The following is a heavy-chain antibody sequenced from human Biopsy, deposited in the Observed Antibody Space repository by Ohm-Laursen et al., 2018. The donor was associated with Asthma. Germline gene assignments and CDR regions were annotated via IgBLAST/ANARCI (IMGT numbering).Heavy chain of an antibody. V-gene: IGHV3-30*03. Sequence: RSLRLSCAASGFSFSRYGMHWVRQAPGKGLEWVAVISYDGRNKYYGDSVKGRFTISRDNSKNTVYLQMISLRVEDTSVYYCARGAYYDFWSGYSRPIPGYYGMDVWGHGTTVTVSS. J-gene: IGHJ6*02. D-gene: IGHD3-3*01. CDR3: ARGAYYDFWSGYSRPIPGYYGMDV. CDR2: ISYDGRNK. CDR1: GFSFSRYG.